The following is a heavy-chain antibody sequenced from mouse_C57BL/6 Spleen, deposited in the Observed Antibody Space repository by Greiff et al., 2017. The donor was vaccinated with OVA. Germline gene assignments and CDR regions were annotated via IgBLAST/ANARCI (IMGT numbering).Heavy chain of an antibody. CDR2: IDPSYSET. V-gene: IGHV1-52*01. CDR3: ATYYGSSFDWYFDV. D-gene: IGHD1-1*01. CDR1: GYTFTSYW. J-gene: IGHJ1*03. Sequence: QVQLQQPGAELVRPGSSVKLSCKASGYTFTSYWMHWVKQRPIQGLEWIGNIDPSYSETHYNQKFKDKATLTVDKSSSTAYMQLSSLTSEDSAVYYCATYYGSSFDWYFDVWGTGTTVTVSS.